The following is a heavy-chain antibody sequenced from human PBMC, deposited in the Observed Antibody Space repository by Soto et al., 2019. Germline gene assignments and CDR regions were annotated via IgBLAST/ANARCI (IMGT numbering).Heavy chain of an antibody. Sequence: SVKVSCKASGGTFSSYAISWVRQAPGQGLEWMGGIIPIFGTANYAQKFQGRVTITADESTSTAYMELSSLRSEDTAVYYCARGADDYGGLFDYWGQGTLVTVSS. CDR1: GGTFSSYA. V-gene: IGHV1-69*13. J-gene: IGHJ4*02. CDR2: IIPIFGTA. CDR3: ARGADDYGGLFDY. D-gene: IGHD4-17*01.